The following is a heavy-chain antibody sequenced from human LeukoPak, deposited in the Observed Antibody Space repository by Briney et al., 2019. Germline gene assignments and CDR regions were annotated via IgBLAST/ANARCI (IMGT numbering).Heavy chain of an antibody. CDR1: GGSISSGDYY. CDR2: IYYSGST. J-gene: IGHJ6*03. CDR3: ARITANYYYYYMDV. Sequence: SETLSLTCTVSGGSISSGDYYWSWIRQPPGKGLEWIGYIYYSGSTYYNPSLKSRVTISVDTSKNQFSLKLSSVTAADTAVYYCARITANYYYYYMDVWGKGTTVTVSS. V-gene: IGHV4-30-4*08. D-gene: IGHD1-20*01.